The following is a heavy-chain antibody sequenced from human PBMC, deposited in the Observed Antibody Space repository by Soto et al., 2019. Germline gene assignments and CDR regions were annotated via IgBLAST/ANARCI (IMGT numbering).Heavy chain of an antibody. Sequence: QVQLVESGGGVVQPGRSLRLSCAASGFTFSSYGMHWVRQAPGKGLEWVAVIWYDGSNKYYADSVKGRFTISRDNSKNTLYLQMNSLRAEDTAVYYCARDGVGYCSSTSCYRAGYSSSWSPHFDYWGQGTLVTVSS. J-gene: IGHJ4*02. V-gene: IGHV3-33*01. D-gene: IGHD2-2*01. CDR3: ARDGVGYCSSTSCYRAGYSSSWSPHFDY. CDR2: IWYDGSNK. CDR1: GFTFSSYG.